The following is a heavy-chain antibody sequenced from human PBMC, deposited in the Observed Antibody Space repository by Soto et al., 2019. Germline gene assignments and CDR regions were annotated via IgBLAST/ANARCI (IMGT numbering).Heavy chain of an antibody. J-gene: IGHJ2*01. Sequence: QVQLQQWGAGLLKPSETLSLTCAVYGGSFSGYYWSWIRQPPGKGLEWIGEINHSGSTNYNPSLKSLVTLSVDTSKIQFSLNLSSVTAADTAVYYCARDYGDYVDWYFDLWGRVTLVTVSS. CDR1: GGSFSGYY. CDR3: ARDYGDYVDWYFDL. CDR2: INHSGST. V-gene: IGHV4-34*01. D-gene: IGHD4-17*01.